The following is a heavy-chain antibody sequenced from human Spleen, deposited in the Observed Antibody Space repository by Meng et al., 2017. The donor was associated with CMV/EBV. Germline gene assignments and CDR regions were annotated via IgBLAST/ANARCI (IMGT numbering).Heavy chain of an antibody. J-gene: IGHJ4*02. V-gene: IGHV1-8*03. D-gene: IGHD3-3*01. Sequence: CKASAGSFSRYGISWVRQATGQGLEWMGWMNPNSGNTGYAQKFQGRVTITRNTSISTAYMELSSLRSEDTAVYYCARGRGFLEWYFDYWGQGTLVTVSS. CDR2: MNPNSGNT. CDR3: ARGRGFLEWYFDY. CDR1: AGSFSRYG.